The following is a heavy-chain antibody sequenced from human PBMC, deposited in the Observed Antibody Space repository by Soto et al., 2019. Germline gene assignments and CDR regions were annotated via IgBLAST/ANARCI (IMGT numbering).Heavy chain of an antibody. CDR2: INPNSGGT. J-gene: IGHJ6*02. D-gene: IGHD5-18*01. CDR1: GYTFTGYY. CDR3: ARDPVDTAMVTEYYYYYGMDV. Sequence: GSVKVSCKASGYTFTGYYMHWVRQAPGQGLEWMGWINPNSGGTNYAQKFQGWVTMTRDTSISTAYMELSRLRSDDTAVYYCARDPVDTAMVTEYYYYYGMDVWGQGTTVTVSS. V-gene: IGHV1-2*04.